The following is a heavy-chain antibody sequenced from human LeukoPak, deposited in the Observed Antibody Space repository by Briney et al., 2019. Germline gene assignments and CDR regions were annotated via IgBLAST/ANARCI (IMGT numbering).Heavy chain of an antibody. D-gene: IGHD4-17*01. CDR1: GGSISSGGYS. CDR3: ARATYGDYYFDY. Sequence: SETLSLTCAVSGGSISSGGYSWSWIRQPPGMGLEWIGYIYHSGSTYYNPSLKSRVTISVDRSKNQFSLKLSSVTAADTAVYYCARATYGDYYFDYWGQGTLVTVSS. J-gene: IGHJ4*02. CDR2: IYHSGST. V-gene: IGHV4-30-2*01.